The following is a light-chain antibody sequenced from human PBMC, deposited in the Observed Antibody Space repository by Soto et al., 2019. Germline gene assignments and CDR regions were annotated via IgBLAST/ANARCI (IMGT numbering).Light chain of an antibody. V-gene: IGKV3-20*01. CDR1: QSVYSRY. CDR2: GAS. Sequence: DIVLTQSPGTLSLSPGERATLSCRASQSVYSRYLAWYQQKPGQAPRLLIYGASSRATGIPDRFSGSGSETEFSLTISRLEPEDFAVYSCQQYGSSPLTFGQGTKVEIK. J-gene: IGKJ1*01. CDR3: QQYGSSPLT.